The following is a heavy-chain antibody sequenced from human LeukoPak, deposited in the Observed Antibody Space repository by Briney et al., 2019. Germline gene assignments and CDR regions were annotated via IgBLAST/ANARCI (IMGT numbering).Heavy chain of an antibody. Sequence: PGGSLRLSCAASGFTFSSYAMHWVRQAPGKGLEWVAVISYDGSNKYYADSVKGRFTISRDSSKNTLYLQMNSLRAEDTAVYYSARAEAYPAGPSFDYWGQGTLVTVSS. CDR2: ISYDGSNK. J-gene: IGHJ4*02. CDR3: ARAEAYPAGPSFDY. V-gene: IGHV3-30-3*01. D-gene: IGHD6-13*01. CDR1: GFTFSSYA.